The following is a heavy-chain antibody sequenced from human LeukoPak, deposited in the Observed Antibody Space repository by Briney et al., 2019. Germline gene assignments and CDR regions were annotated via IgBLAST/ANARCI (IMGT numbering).Heavy chain of an antibody. CDR2: IDYSGST. J-gene: IGHJ4*02. CDR1: GGSISSSSYY. CDR3: ASAPRQGSIGSLDY. D-gene: IGHD3-10*01. Sequence: SETLSLTCTVSGGSISSSSYYWGWIRQPPGKGLEWIGSIDYSGSTYYNPSLKSRVSISVDTSKNQFSLKLSSVTAADTAVYYCASAPRQGSIGSLDYWGQGTLVTVSS. V-gene: IGHV4-39*01.